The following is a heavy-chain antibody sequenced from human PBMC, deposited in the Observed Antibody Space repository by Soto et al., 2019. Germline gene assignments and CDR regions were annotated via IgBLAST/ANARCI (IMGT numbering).Heavy chain of an antibody. V-gene: IGHV1-69*13. CDR3: ARGYYGSGSYYPNLDY. CDR1: GGTFSSYA. J-gene: IGHJ4*02. D-gene: IGHD3-10*01. CDR2: IIPIFGTA. Sequence: WASVKVSCKASGGTFSSYAISWVRQAPGQGLEWMGGIIPIFGTANYAQKFQGRVTITADESTSTAYMELSSLRSEDTAVYYCARGYYGSGSYYPNLDYWGQGTLVTVSS.